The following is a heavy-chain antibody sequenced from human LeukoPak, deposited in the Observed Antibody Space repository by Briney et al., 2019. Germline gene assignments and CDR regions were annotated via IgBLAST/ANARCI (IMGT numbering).Heavy chain of an antibody. D-gene: IGHD3-22*01. Sequence: PSETLSLTCTVSGGSISSYYWSWIRQPPGKGLEWIGYIYYSGSTNCNPSLKSRVTISVDTSKNQFSLKLSSVTAADTAVYYCARYDYDTSGYYYFDYWGQGTLVTVSS. J-gene: IGHJ4*02. CDR2: IYYSGST. V-gene: IGHV4-59*01. CDR3: ARYDYDTSGYYYFDY. CDR1: GGSISSYY.